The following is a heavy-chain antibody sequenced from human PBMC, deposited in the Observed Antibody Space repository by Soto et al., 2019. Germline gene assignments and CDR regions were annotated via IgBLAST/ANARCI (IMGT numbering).Heavy chain of an antibody. Sequence: GGSLRLSCAASGFTFSSYSMNWVRQAPGKGLEWVSSISSSSSYIYYADSVKGRFTISRDNAKNSLYLQMNSLRAEDTAVYYCARFPSPCYDYIWGSLCGFDIWGQGTMVTVSS. J-gene: IGHJ3*02. CDR2: ISSSSSYI. CDR1: GFTFSSYS. V-gene: IGHV3-21*01. CDR3: ARFPSPCYDYIWGSLCGFDI. D-gene: IGHD3-16*01.